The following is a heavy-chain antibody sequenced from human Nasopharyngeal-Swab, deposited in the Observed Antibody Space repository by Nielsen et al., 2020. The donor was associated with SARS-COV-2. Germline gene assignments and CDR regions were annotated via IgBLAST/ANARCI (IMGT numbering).Heavy chain of an antibody. CDR2: INAGNGNT. J-gene: IGHJ5*02. D-gene: IGHD2-2*01. CDR3: ARGCSSTSCPQGVGWFDP. Sequence: WVLQAPGQRLEGMGWINAGNGNTKYSQKFQGRVTITRDTSASTAYMELSSLRSEDTAVYYCARGCSSTSCPQGVGWFDPWGQGTLVTVSS. V-gene: IGHV1-3*01.